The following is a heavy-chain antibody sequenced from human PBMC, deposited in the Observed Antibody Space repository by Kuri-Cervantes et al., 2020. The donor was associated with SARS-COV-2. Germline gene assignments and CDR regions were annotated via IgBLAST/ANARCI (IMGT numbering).Heavy chain of an antibody. CDR3: ARGVAELCYYGMDV. CDR1: GFTFSSYA. D-gene: IGHD1-7*01. J-gene: IGHJ6*02. CDR2: ISYDGSNK. Sequence: LKVSCAASGFTFSSYAMHWVRQAPGKGLEWVAVISYDGSNKYYADSVKGRFTISRDHSKNTLYLQMNSLRAEDTAVYYCARGVAELCYYGMDVWGQGTTVTVSS. V-gene: IGHV3-30-3*01.